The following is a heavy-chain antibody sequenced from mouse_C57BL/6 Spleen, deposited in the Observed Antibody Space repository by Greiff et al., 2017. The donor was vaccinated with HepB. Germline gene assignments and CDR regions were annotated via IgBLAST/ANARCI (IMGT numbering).Heavy chain of an antibody. Sequence: EVKLMESGPGLVKPSQSLSLTCSVTGYSITSGYYWNWIRQFPGNKLEWMGYISYDGSNNYNPSLKNRISITRDTSKNQFFLKLNSVTTEDTATYYCARFYDYDCYFDVWGTGTTVTVSS. J-gene: IGHJ1*03. CDR1: GYSITSGYY. CDR2: ISYDGSN. D-gene: IGHD2-4*01. V-gene: IGHV3-6*01. CDR3: ARFYDYDCYFDV.